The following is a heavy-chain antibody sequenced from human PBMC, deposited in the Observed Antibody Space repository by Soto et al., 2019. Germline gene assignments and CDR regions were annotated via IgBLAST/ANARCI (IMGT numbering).Heavy chain of an antibody. V-gene: IGHV4-39*01. CDR1: GGSISGSGYY. J-gene: IGHJ5*01. D-gene: IGHD5-12*01. CDR2: IYYSGST. Sequence: SETLSLTCIVSGGSISGSGYYWGWIRQPPGKGLEWIGSIYYSGSTYYNPSLKSRVTIFVDTSKNQFSLKLTSVTAADTGIYYCARHDGGRDGYNLDSWGQGTLVTVSS. CDR3: ARHDGGRDGYNLDS.